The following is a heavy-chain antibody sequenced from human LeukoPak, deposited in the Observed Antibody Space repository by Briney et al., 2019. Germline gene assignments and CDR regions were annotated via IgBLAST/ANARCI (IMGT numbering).Heavy chain of an antibody. V-gene: IGHV4-4*09. Sequence: ASETLSLTCTVSGGSISSYYWSWIRQPPGKGLEWIGYIYTSGSSNYNPSLKSRVTISVDTSKNQFSLKLSSVTAADTAVYYCARQGPAWWFDPWGQGTLVTVSS. J-gene: IGHJ5*02. CDR2: IYTSGSS. CDR3: ARQGPAWWFDP. CDR1: GGSISSYY.